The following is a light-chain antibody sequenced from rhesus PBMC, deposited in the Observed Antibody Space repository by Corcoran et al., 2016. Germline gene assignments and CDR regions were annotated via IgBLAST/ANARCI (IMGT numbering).Light chain of an antibody. CDR1: QGINNH. CDR2: AAS. J-gene: IGKJ2*01. V-gene: IGKV1-94*01. Sequence: DIQMTQSPSSLSASVGDRVTVTCRASQGINNHLSWYQQRPGKAPTLLIYAASSLQPGFSSRFSGRGSGTDFTLTISSLQPEDFASYYCLQDYTTPYSFGQGTKVEIK. CDR3: LQDYTTPYS.